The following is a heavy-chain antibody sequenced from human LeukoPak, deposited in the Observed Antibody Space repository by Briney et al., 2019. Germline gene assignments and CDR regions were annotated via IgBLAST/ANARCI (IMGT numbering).Heavy chain of an antibody. CDR1: GGTFSSYA. D-gene: IGHD2-2*01. CDR2: IIPIFGTA. CDR3: ARGARDCSSTSCPRALFDY. J-gene: IGHJ4*02. Sequence: SVKVSCKASGGTFSSYAISWVRQAPGQGLEWMGEIIPIFGTANYAQKFQGRVTITADKSTSTAYMELSSLRSEDTAVYYCARGARDCSSTSCPRALFDYWGQGTLVTVSS. V-gene: IGHV1-69*06.